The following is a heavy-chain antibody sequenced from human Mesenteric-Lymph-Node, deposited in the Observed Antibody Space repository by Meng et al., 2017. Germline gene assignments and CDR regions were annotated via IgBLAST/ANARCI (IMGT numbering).Heavy chain of an antibody. D-gene: IGHD3-10*01. CDR2: IYPGDSDT. J-gene: IGHJ6*01. CDR3: ARRPYYGSGSYPRYYYYGMDV. CDR1: GYSFTSYW. Sequence: GESLKISCQGSGYSFTSYWIGWVRQMPGKGLEWMGIIYPGDSDTRYSPSFQGQVTISADKSISTAYLQWSSLKASDTAMYYCARRPYYGSGSYPRYYYYGMDVWGQGTTV. V-gene: IGHV5-51*01.